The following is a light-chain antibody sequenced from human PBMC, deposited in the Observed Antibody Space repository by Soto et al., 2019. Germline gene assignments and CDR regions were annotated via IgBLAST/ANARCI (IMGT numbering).Light chain of an antibody. J-gene: IGLJ2*01. Sequence: QSVLTQPASVLGPLGEPIPSPCSGTGRTVGGYNYVSWYQQHPGKAPKLMIYGVSNRPSGVSNRFSGSKSGNTASLTISGLQADDEADYYCSSYTSGSTLVVFGGGTKLTVL. CDR2: GVS. CDR3: SSYTSGSTLVV. V-gene: IGLV2-14*03. CDR1: GRTVGGYNY.